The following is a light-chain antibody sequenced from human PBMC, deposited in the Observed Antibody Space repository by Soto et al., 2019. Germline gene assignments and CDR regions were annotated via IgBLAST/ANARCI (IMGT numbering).Light chain of an antibody. Sequence: QSVLTQPPSVSGAPGQGVTISCTGSSSNIGADFGVHWYQHLPGTAPKLLIYGNNNRPSGVPDRFSGSKSGSSASLAITGLQAEDEADYYCQSYDSSLTAVVFGGGTKVTVL. V-gene: IGLV1-40*01. CDR3: QSYDSSLTAVV. J-gene: IGLJ2*01. CDR1: SSNIGADFG. CDR2: GNN.